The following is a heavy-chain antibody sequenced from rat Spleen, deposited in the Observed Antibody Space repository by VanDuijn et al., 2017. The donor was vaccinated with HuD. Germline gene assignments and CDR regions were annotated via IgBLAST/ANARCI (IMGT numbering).Heavy chain of an antibody. D-gene: IGHD1-1*01. Sequence: EVKLVESGGGLVQPGRSMKLSCAASGFTFSNYGMAWVCQAPTKGLEWVAAISYDGRITHYRDSVKGRFTVSRDNAKNTLYLQMSKLGSEDTATYYCTTVVQGHGFAYWGQGTLVTVSS. V-gene: IGHV5-29*01. CDR1: GFTFSNYG. CDR2: ISYDGRIT. J-gene: IGHJ3*01. CDR3: TTVVQGHGFAY.